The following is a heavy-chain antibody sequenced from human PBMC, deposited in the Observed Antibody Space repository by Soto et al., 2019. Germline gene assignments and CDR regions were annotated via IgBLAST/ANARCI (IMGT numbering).Heavy chain of an antibody. J-gene: IGHJ5*02. CDR1: GDSISSRNW. Sequence: QVQLQESGPGLVKPSETLSLTCAVSGDSISSRNWWSLVRQTPGKGLEYMGEIHHSVSTNYNPSLKSRVTLAVDKSKNQFSLALNSVTAADTAIYYCARRKLEMMYVGWCDPWGQGTLASVSS. CDR3: ARRKLEMMYVGWCDP. D-gene: IGHD2-8*01. CDR2: IHHSVST. V-gene: IGHV4-4*02.